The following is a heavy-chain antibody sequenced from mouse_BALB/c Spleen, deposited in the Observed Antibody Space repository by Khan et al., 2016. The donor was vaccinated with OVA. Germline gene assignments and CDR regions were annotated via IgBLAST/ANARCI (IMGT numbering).Heavy chain of an antibody. J-gene: IGHJ2*01. CDR2: IDSNGGST. V-gene: IGHV5-6-3*01. CDR1: SFTITSYA. CDR3: ARSDR. Sequence: EMQLVESGGGIVRPGGSLKLSCTASSFTITSYAMSSVHQTPDNGLELIATIDSNGGSTDYPNNVKGQFTFSGDNSKNALYMQLRSLTSEDTAMYYCARSDRWGQGTTLTVSS.